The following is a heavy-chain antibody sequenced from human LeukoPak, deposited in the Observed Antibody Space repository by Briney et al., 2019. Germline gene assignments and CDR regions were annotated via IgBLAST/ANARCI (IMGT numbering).Heavy chain of an antibody. Sequence: ASVKVSCKAAGYTFTGYYIHWVRHAPGQGLEWVGWINPKSGDKKYAEKFQGRVTMTRHTYISTVYMELRRLRSQHTAVYYCARVLSLGSGSYRRDWFDPWGQGPLVTVSS. V-gene: IGHV1-2*02. J-gene: IGHJ5*02. CDR2: INPKSGDK. CDR1: GYTFTGYY. CDR3: ARVLSLGSGSYRRDWFDP. D-gene: IGHD1-26*01.